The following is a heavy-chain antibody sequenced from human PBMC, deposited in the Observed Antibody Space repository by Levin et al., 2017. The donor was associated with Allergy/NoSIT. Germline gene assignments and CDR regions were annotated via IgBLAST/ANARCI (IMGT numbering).Heavy chain of an antibody. V-gene: IGHV4-39*01. CDR3: ARNTALLWFEELVFDS. J-gene: IGHJ4*02. Sequence: PSETLSLTCTVSGGSFITSSYFWAWIRQPPGKGLEWLGSIYYSGTTYYNPSLKSRLTISIDTSTNQFSLMLRSVTAAATAVYYCARNTALLWFEELVFDSWGQGNLVAVSS. CDR1: GGSFITSSYF. D-gene: IGHD3-10*01. CDR2: IYYSGTT.